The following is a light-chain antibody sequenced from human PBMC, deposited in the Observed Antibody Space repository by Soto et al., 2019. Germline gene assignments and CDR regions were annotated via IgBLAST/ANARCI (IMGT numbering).Light chain of an antibody. J-gene: IGKJ4*01. CDR1: QGISSY. V-gene: IGKV1-9*01. CDR2: AAS. Sequence: IQLTQSPSSLSASVGDRDTITCRASQGISSYLAWYQQKPGKAPKLLIYAASTLQSGVPSRFSGSGSGTDFTLTISSLQPEDFATYYCQQLNSYRALTFGGGTKVEIK. CDR3: QQLNSYRALT.